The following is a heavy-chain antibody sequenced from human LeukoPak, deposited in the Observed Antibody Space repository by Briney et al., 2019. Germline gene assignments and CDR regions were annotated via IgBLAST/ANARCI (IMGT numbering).Heavy chain of an antibody. CDR2: IIPMVGTV. CDR1: GYTFTGYY. V-gene: IGHV1-46*01. CDR3: ARGGGWADGYSPIDF. Sequence: ASVKVSCKASGYTFTGYYMHWVRQAPGQGLEWMGGIIPMVGTVKYAQKFQGRITITGDKSTSTVYMELSSLTSDDTALYFCARGGGWADGYSPIDFWGQGTLVTVSS. D-gene: IGHD5-24*01. J-gene: IGHJ4*02.